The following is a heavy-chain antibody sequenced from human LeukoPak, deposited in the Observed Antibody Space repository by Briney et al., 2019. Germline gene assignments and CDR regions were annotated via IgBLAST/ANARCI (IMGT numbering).Heavy chain of an antibody. CDR2: IYRGGST. CDR1: GFTVSSNH. CDR3: ARVQTTSVHYYGMDV. Sequence: GGSLRLSCAASGFTVSSNHMSWVRQAPGKGLEWVSVIYRGGSTYYADSVKGRFTISRDNSKNTLYLQMNSLRAEDTAVYYCARVQTTSVHYYGMDVWGQGTTVTVSS. V-gene: IGHV3-53*01. J-gene: IGHJ6*02. D-gene: IGHD4-17*01.